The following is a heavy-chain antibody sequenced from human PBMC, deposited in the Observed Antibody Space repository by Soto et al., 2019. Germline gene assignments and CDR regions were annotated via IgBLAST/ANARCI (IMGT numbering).Heavy chain of an antibody. D-gene: IGHD2-8*01. Sequence: GSLRLSCAASGFTFSSYSMSWVRQAPGKGLEWVSAISGSGGSTYYADSVKGRFTISRDNSKNTLYLQMNSLRAEDTAVYYCAKGAQGYCTNGVCYGGMDVWGQGTTVTVSS. CDR1: GFTFSSYS. CDR2: ISGSGGST. V-gene: IGHV3-23*01. J-gene: IGHJ6*02. CDR3: AKGAQGYCTNGVCYGGMDV.